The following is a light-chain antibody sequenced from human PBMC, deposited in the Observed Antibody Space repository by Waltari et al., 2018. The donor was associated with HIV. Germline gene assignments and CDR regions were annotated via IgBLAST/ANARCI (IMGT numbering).Light chain of an antibody. J-gene: IGLJ1*01. CDR1: SSNIRASYD. V-gene: IGLV1-40*01. Sequence: QSVLTQPPSVSGAPGQRVTISCPGSSSNIRASYDVNWYEQLPGTAPKLLIYGNSNRPSGVPDRFSGSKSGTSASLAITGLQAEDEADYYCQSYDSSLSAYVFGTGTKVFVL. CDR3: QSYDSSLSAYV. CDR2: GNS.